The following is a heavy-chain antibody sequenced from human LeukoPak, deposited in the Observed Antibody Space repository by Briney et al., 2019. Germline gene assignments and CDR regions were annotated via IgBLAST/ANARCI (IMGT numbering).Heavy chain of an antibody. CDR2: INPKSGDT. CDR3: ASGYSGYDLNY. J-gene: IGHJ4*02. Sequence: ASVKVSCKTSDFRDYYMNWVRQAPGQGIEWLGWINPKSGDTDYAQKFQGRVTMTRDTSINKAYMELSGLKPDDTAIYYCASGYSGYDLNYWGQGTQVTVPS. V-gene: IGHV1-2*02. CDR1: DFRDYY. D-gene: IGHD5-12*01.